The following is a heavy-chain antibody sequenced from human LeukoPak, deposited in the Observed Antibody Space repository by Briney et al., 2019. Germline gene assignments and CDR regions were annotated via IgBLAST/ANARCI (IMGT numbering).Heavy chain of an antibody. V-gene: IGHV4-39*07. CDR3: ARRITMIVVVPGEYFDL. CDR2: THYSGST. CDR1: GPSISNTIYY. Sequence: SETLSLTCSVSGPSISNTIYYWAWVRQPPGKGLDWIGSTHYSGSTYYNPSLLSRVTISTDTSKNQFSLKLSSVTAAETAVYYCARRITMIVVVPGEYFDLWGRGTLVTVSS. J-gene: IGHJ2*01. D-gene: IGHD3-22*01.